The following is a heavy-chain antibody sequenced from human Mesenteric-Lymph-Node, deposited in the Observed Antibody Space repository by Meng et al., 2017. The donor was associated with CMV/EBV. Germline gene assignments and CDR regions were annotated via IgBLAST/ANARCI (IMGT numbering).Heavy chain of an antibody. J-gene: IGHJ5*02. Sequence: GESLKISCAASGFTFSSYAMHWVRQAPGKGLEWVAVISYDGSNKYYADSVKGRFTISRDNSKNTLYLQMNSLRAEDTAFYYCAKSTPDHFDWLFGPWGQGTLVTVSS. D-gene: IGHD3-9*01. CDR2: ISYDGSNK. CDR3: AKSTPDHFDWLFGP. V-gene: IGHV3-30-3*02. CDR1: GFTFSSYA.